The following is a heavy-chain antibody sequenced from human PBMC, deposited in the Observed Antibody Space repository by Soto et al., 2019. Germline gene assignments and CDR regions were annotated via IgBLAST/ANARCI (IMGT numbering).Heavy chain of an antibody. Sequence: PSETLSLTCTVSGGSISSYYWSWIRQPPGKGLEWIGYIYYSGSTNYNPFLKSRVTISVDTSKNQFSLKLSSVTAADTAVYYCARAPYQRNYYGMDVWGQGTTVTISS. V-gene: IGHV4-59*01. CDR1: GGSISSYY. J-gene: IGHJ6*02. CDR3: ARAPYQRNYYGMDV. CDR2: IYYSGST. D-gene: IGHD2-2*01.